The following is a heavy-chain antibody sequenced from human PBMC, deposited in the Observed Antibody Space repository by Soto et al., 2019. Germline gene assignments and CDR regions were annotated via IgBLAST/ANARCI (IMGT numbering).Heavy chain of an antibody. V-gene: IGHV4-30-4*01. CDR3: ARGPSGDKVHY. D-gene: IGHD7-27*01. Sequence: TSETLSLTCTVSGGSITSDYSCWSWIRQPPGEGLEWIGHIFDSGTTYTNPSLRNQVAISLDTSKNHFSLTLSSVTAADTAVYYCARGPSGDKVHYWGQGALVTVSS. CDR1: GGSITSDYSC. J-gene: IGHJ4*02. CDR2: IFDSGTT.